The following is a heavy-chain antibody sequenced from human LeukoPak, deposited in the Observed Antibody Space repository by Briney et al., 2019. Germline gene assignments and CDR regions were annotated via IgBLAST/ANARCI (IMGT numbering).Heavy chain of an antibody. J-gene: IGHJ4*02. CDR3: ARDWSGSCYGYFDY. CDR2: IYTSGST. V-gene: IGHV4-4*07. Sequence: SETLSLTCTVSGGSISSYYWSWIRQPAGKGLEWIGRIYTSGSTNYNPSLKSRVTMSVDTSKNQFSLKLSSVTAADTAVYYCARDWSGSCYGYFDYWGQGTLVTVSS. D-gene: IGHD1-26*01. CDR1: GGSISSYY.